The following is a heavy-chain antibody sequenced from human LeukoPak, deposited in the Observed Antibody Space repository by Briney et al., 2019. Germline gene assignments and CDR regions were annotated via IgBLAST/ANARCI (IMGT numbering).Heavy chain of an antibody. Sequence: GGSLRLSCAASGFTFSSYGMHWVRQAPGKGLEWVAVISYDGSNKYYADSVKGRFTISRDNSKNTLYLQTNSLRAEDTAVYYCARAIVVVDNFDYWGQGTLVTVSS. J-gene: IGHJ4*02. CDR2: ISYDGSNK. CDR3: ARAIVVVDNFDY. V-gene: IGHV3-30*19. D-gene: IGHD3-22*01. CDR1: GFTFSSYG.